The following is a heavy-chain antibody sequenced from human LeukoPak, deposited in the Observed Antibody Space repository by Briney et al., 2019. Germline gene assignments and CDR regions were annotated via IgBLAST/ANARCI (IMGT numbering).Heavy chain of an antibody. V-gene: IGHV3-23*01. Sequence: GGSLRLSCAASGFTFSIYAMSWVRQAPGKGLQWVSSITSSGDGTYYADSVKGRFTISRDNSENMLYLQMNSLRVEVTAVYFCAKDRPNYYGSNGHYYRRDGDYWGQGTLVTVSS. CDR2: ITSSGDGT. CDR1: GFTFSIYA. CDR3: AKDRPNYYGSNGHYYRRDGDY. J-gene: IGHJ4*02. D-gene: IGHD3-22*01.